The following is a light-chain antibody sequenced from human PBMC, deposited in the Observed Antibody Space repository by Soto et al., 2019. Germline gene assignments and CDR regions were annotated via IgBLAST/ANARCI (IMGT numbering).Light chain of an antibody. CDR1: QSVSNN. J-gene: IGKJ4*01. CDR2: HAS. CDR3: QQYNKWPLT. Sequence: EIVMTQSPATLSVSPGERATLSCRASQSVSNNLAWYQQKPGQAPMLLIYHASTMATGIPARFSGSGSGTEFTLSLSSLQSEDFAVYYCQQYNKWPLTFGGGTKVEIK. V-gene: IGKV3-15*01.